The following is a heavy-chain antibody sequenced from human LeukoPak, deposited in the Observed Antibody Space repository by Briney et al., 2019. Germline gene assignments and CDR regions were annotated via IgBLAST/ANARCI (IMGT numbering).Heavy chain of an antibody. D-gene: IGHD4-11*01. CDR3: TTDAGGETWPLTK. V-gene: IGHV3-33*01. CDR1: GFTFSSYG. CDR2: IWYDGSNK. Sequence: GGSLRLSCAASGFTFSSYGMHWVRQAPGKGLEWVAVIWYDGSNKYYADSVKGRFTISRDNSKNTLYLQMNSLKAEDTGVYFCTTDAGGETWPLTKWGQGTLVTVSS. J-gene: IGHJ4*02.